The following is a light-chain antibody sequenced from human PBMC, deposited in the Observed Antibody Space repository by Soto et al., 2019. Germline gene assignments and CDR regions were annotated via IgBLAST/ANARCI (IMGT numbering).Light chain of an antibody. V-gene: IGLV1-51*01. J-gene: IGLJ2*01. CDR1: SSNFGSSP. CDR2: DNN. CDR3: ATWDSSLSAGV. Sequence: QSVLTQVPSASGTPGQRVTISCSGGSSNFGSSPINWYQQLPGTAPKLLIYDNNKRPSGIPDRFSGSQSGTSASLRITGLQTGDEADYYCATWDSSLSAGVFGGGTQLTVL.